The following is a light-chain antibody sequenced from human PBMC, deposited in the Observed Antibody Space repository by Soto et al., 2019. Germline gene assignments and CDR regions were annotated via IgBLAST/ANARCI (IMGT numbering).Light chain of an antibody. CDR2: SAS. CDR3: QRTYNALPFT. V-gene: IGKV1-27*01. Sequence: DIQMTQSPSSLSASGGDRVTITCRASQSISSYLNWYQQKPGKVPKLLIYSASNLQSGVPSRFSGIGSGTDFTLTMSSLQPEDAATYYGQRTYNALPFTFGPGTKVDIK. CDR1: QSISSY. J-gene: IGKJ3*01.